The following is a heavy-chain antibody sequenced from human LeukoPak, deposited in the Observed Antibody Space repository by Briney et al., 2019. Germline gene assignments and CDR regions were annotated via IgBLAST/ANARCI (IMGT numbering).Heavy chain of an antibody. J-gene: IGHJ5*02. V-gene: IGHV1-2*02. D-gene: IGHD6-19*01. CDR3: ARGDDSGWYRPHPELYNWFDP. CDR2: INPNSGGT. CDR1: GYTFTGYY. Sequence: GESLKVSCKASGYTFTGYYMHWVRQAPGQGLEWMGWINPNSGGTNYAQKFQGRVTMTRDTSISTAYMELSRLRSDDTAVYYCARGDDSGWYRPHPELYNWFDPWGQGTLVTVSS.